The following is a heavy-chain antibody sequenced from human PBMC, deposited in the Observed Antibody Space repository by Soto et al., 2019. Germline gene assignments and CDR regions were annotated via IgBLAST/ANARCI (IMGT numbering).Heavy chain of an antibody. CDR1: GGTFTSYS. CDR3: TKDGLGPTRRYFAF. V-gene: IGHV1-69*08. D-gene: IGHD1-26*01. J-gene: IGHJ4*02. CDR2: VIPVLKTA. Sequence: QVQLVQSGAEVKKPGSSVKVSCQASGGTFTSYSITWVRQAPGQGLEWVGRVIPVLKTADYAQKFKGRITITADKSTNTAYMELSSLTPEDTAVYYCTKDGLGPTRRYFAFWGQGTLVTVSS.